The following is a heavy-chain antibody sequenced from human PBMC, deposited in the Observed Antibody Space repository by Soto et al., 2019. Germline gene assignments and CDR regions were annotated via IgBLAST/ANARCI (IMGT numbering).Heavy chain of an antibody. V-gene: IGHV3-66*01. CDR3: ARDEGYYYYYMDV. CDR1: GFTVSSNY. CDR2: IYSGGST. Sequence: GGSLRLSCAASGFTVSSNYMSWVRQAPGKGLEWVSVIYSGGSTYYADSVKGRFTISRDNSKNTRYLQMNSLRAEDTAVYYCARDEGYYYYYMDVWGKGTTVTVSS. J-gene: IGHJ6*03.